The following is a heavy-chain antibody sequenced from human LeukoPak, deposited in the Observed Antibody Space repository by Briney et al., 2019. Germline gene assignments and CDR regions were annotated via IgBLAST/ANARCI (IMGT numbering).Heavy chain of an antibody. V-gene: IGHV4-59*01. CDR2: MYHSGKT. Sequence: SETLSLTCTVSGVSITSNYWSWIRLSPGKGLEWIGYMYHSGKTNYNPSLKSRVTISIDTSTNQLSLKLTSVTVADTAVYCCARWALRSAFDMWGQGTMVTVSS. CDR3: ARWALRSAFDM. D-gene: IGHD3-10*01. CDR1: GVSITSNY. J-gene: IGHJ3*02.